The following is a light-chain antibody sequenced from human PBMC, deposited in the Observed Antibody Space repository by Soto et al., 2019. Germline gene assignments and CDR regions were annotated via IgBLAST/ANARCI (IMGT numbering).Light chain of an antibody. Sequence: DIQMTQSPSSLSASVGDRVTITCRASQTITSDLNWYQQRPGKAPKLLIYAASNLQSGVPSRFSGSGSGTDFTFIIISLQPEDYATYYCQQTYSTPGWTFGQGTKVEIK. CDR3: QQTYSTPGWT. J-gene: IGKJ1*01. CDR2: AAS. V-gene: IGKV1-39*01. CDR1: QTITSD.